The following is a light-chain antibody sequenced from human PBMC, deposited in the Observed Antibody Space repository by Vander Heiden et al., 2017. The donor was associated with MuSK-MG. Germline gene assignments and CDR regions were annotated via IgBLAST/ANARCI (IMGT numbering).Light chain of an antibody. Sequence: DILMTQPPDSLAVSLGERATINCKSSQSVLYSSNNKNYLAWHQQKPGQPPKLLIYWASTRESGVPDRFSGSGSGTDFTLTISSLQAEDVAVYYCQQDDSTPLTFGGGTKVEIK. V-gene: IGKV4-1*01. J-gene: IGKJ4*01. CDR2: WAS. CDR1: QSVLYSSNNKNY. CDR3: QQDDSTPLT.